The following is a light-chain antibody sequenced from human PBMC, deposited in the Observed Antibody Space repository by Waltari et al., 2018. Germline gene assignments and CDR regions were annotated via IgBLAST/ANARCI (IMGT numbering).Light chain of an antibody. Sequence: SYELTQPPSVSVSPGQTASITCSGDKLGDKYVSWYQLKPGQSPVLVIYQDSQRPSGIPERVSGSNSGNTATLTISGTQAMDEADYYGQAWDSSTVVFGGGTKLTVL. CDR2: QDS. J-gene: IGLJ2*01. V-gene: IGLV3-1*01. CDR1: KLGDKY. CDR3: QAWDSSTVV.